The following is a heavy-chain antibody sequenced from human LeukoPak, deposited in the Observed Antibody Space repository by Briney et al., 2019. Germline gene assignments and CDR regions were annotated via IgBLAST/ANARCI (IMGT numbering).Heavy chain of an antibody. CDR3: ARDEGPPRYNWNYGGPDY. J-gene: IGHJ4*02. D-gene: IGHD1-7*01. CDR1: GYTVTSYY. CDR2: INPNGGST. Sequence: DSVKVSCKASGYTVTSYYMHWMRQAPGHGLEWMGIINPNGGSTSYAQKFQGRVTMTRDTSTNTFYMELSSLRSEDTAVYYCARDEGPPRYNWNYGGPDYWGQGTLVSVPS. V-gene: IGHV1-46*01.